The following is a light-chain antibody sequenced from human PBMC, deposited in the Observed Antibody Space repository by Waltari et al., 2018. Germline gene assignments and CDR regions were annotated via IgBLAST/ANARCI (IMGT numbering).Light chain of an antibody. V-gene: IGLV2-23*02. J-gene: IGLJ1*01. Sequence: QSALTQPASVSGSPGQSITISCPGTSSDVGSYNLVSWYQHHPGKAPKLMIYEVSKRPSGVSNRCSGSKSGNTASLTISGLQAEDEADYYCCSYAGSSTYGFGTGTKVTVL. CDR2: EVS. CDR1: SSDVGSYNL. CDR3: CSYAGSSTYG.